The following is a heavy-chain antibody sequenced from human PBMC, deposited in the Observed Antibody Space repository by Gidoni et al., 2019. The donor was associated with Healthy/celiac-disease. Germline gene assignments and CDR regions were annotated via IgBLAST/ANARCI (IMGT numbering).Heavy chain of an antibody. CDR1: GFTFCRYA. Sequence: EVQLLESGGGLLQPGGSLRLSCAASGFTFCRYAMSWVRQSPGKGLEWVLAISGSGGSTYYADSVKGRFTISRDNSKNTLYLQMNSLRAEDTAVYYCAKFPHYYDSSAGSDYWGQGTLVTVSS. CDR2: ISGSGGST. J-gene: IGHJ4*02. D-gene: IGHD3-22*01. V-gene: IGHV3-23*01. CDR3: AKFPHYYDSSAGSDY.